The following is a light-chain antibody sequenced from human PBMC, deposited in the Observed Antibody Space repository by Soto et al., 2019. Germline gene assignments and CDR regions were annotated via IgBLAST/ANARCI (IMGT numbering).Light chain of an antibody. CDR3: SSDGGINNWN. CDR2: EVS. CDR1: SSDVGGYNY. V-gene: IGLV2-8*01. J-gene: IGLJ1*01. Sequence: QSALTQPPSASGSPGQSVTISCTGTSSDVGGYNYVSWYQQHPGKAPKLMIYEVSKRPSGVADRFSGSKSGNTASLTVSGLQAEDEADYYCSSDGGINNWNFGTGTKRTVL.